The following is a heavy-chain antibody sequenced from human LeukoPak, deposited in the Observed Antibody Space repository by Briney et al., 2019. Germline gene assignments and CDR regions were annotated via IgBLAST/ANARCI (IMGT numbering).Heavy chain of an antibody. V-gene: IGHV4-59*01. CDR2: TYYSGST. Sequence: SETLSLTCTVSGGSISSYYWSWIRQPPGKGLEWIGYTYYSGSTNYNPSLKSRVTISVDTSKNQFSLKLSSVTAADTAVYYCARGYCSSTSCYRQVGYWGQGTLVTVSS. D-gene: IGHD2-2*02. CDR1: GGSISSYY. J-gene: IGHJ4*02. CDR3: ARGYCSSTSCYRQVGY.